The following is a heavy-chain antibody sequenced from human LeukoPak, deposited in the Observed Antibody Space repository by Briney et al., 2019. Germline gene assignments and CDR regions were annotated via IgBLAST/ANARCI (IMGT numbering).Heavy chain of an antibody. J-gene: IGHJ4*02. CDR2: IRSKAYGGTT. D-gene: IGHD3-22*01. CDR1: GFTFGDYA. V-gene: IGHV3-49*03. Sequence: GGSLRLSCTASGFTFGDYAMSWFRQAAGKGLEWVGFIRSKAYGGTTEYAASVKGRFTISRDDSKSIAYLQMNSLKTEDTAVYYCTRADKTYYYDSSGYYSDYWGQGTLVTVSS. CDR3: TRADKTYYYDSSGYYSDY.